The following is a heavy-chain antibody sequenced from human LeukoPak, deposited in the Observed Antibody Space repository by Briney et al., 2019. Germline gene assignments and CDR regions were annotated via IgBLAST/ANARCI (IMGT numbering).Heavy chain of an antibody. Sequence: ASVKVSCKASGGTFNSYAISWVRQAPGQGLEWMGGIIPIFGTPKYAQKYQGRVTVTADESTSTAYMELSSLTSEDTAVYYCARDNKWELFALDCWGQGTLVTVSS. V-gene: IGHV1-69*13. CDR2: IIPIFGTP. J-gene: IGHJ4*02. D-gene: IGHD1-26*01. CDR1: GGTFNSYA. CDR3: ARDNKWELFALDC.